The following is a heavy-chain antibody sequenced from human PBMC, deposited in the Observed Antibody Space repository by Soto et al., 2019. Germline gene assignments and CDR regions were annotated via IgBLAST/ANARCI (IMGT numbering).Heavy chain of an antibody. D-gene: IGHD3-10*01. CDR2: IYYSGSA. CDR3: ARGVGFGYYYYHMDL. CDR1: GDSVTSVSDY. V-gene: IGHV4-61*01. J-gene: IGHJ6*02. Sequence: SETLSLTCTVSGDSVTSVSDYWSWILQPPGKGLEWIGYIYYSGSADYNPSLGRRVTISIDTSKNQFSLKLTSVTAADTAVYYCARGVGFGYYYYHMDLWGQGTTVTVSS.